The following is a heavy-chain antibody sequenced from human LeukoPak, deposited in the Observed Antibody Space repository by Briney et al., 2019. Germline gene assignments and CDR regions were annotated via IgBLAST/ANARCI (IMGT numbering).Heavy chain of an antibody. J-gene: IGHJ4*02. CDR3: ARDYGTTSCYDY. Sequence: SETLSLTCTVSGASISSHYWSWIRQSPGNGLEWIGYISNTGTTDYNPSLKSRVTISVDTSKSQFSLKLSSVTAADTAVYYCARDYGTTSCYDYWGQGTLVTVSS. CDR1: GASISSHY. V-gene: IGHV4-59*11. CDR2: ISNTGTT. D-gene: IGHD2-2*01.